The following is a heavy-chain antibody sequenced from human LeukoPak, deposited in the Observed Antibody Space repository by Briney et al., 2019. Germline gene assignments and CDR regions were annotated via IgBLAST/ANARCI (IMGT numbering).Heavy chain of an antibody. CDR2: ISNSSSTI. D-gene: IGHD6-13*01. Sequence: GGSLRLSCAAPGFTFSYFSMNWVRQAPGKGLEWVSYISNSSSTIYYADSVKGRFTVSRDNAKNSLYLQMNSLRAEDTAVYYCARTIACDYWGQGTLVTVSS. J-gene: IGHJ4*02. CDR3: ARTIACDY. CDR1: GFTFSYFS. V-gene: IGHV3-48*01.